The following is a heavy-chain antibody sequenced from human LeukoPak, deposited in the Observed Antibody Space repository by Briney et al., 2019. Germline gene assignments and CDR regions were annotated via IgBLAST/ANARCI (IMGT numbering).Heavy chain of an antibody. J-gene: IGHJ1*01. CDR3: AREASGSYFHN. Sequence: GGSLRLSCAASGFIVGNSYMSWVRQAPGKGLEWISLIRTDDSTNYADSVKGRFTISRDTSRNTLYLQMNILRAEDTAVYYCAREASGSYFHNWGQGTLVTVSS. D-gene: IGHD1-26*01. V-gene: IGHV3-53*01. CDR1: GFIVGNSY. CDR2: IRTDDST.